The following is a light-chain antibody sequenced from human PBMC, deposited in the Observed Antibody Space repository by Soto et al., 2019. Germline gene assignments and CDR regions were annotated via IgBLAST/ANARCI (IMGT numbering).Light chain of an antibody. J-gene: IGKJ1*01. CDR3: QQRSNWLGT. CDR1: QSVSSY. CDR2: DAS. Sequence: EIVLTQPPATLSLSPGERATLSCRASQSVSSYLAWYQQKPGQAPRLLIYDASNRATGIPARFSGSGSGTDFTLTISSLEHEDFAVYYCQQRSNWLGTFGQGTKVDIK. V-gene: IGKV3-11*01.